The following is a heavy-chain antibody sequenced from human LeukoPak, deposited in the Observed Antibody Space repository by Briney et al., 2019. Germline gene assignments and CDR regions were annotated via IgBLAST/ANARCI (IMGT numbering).Heavy chain of an antibody. CDR1: GFTFSSYS. D-gene: IGHD6-19*01. J-gene: IGHJ4*02. CDR2: IKQDGSEK. V-gene: IGHV3-7*03. Sequence: PGGSLRLSCAASGFTFSSYSMNWVRQAPGKGLEWVANIKQDGSEKYYADSVKGRFTISRDNSKNTLYLQMNSLRAEDTAVYYCAKDAQWLVRMDYYFDYWGQGILVTVSS. CDR3: AKDAQWLVRMDYYFDY.